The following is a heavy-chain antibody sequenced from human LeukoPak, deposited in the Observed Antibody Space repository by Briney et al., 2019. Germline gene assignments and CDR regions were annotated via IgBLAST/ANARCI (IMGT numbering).Heavy chain of an antibody. V-gene: IGHV3-74*01. D-gene: IGHD1-7*01. Sequence: GGSLRLSCAAAGFTFSSYSMHWVRQAPGTGLVWVSHINPDGSNTHYADSVKGRFTISRDNAKNTVFLQMNSLRAEDTAVYYCCIMGTGTPYWGQGTLVTLSS. CDR3: CIMGTGTPY. J-gene: IGHJ4*02. CDR2: INPDGSNT. CDR1: GFTFSSYS.